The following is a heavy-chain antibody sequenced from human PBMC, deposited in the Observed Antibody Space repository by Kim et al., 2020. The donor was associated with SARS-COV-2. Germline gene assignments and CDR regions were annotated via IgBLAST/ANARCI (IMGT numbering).Heavy chain of an antibody. Sequence: SPKFQGRVTITRDTSASTAYMELSSLRSEDTAVYYCARIIYSSGWYGFDYWGQGTLVTVSS. D-gene: IGHD6-19*01. CDR3: ARIIYSSGWYGFDY. V-gene: IGHV1-3*01. J-gene: IGHJ4*02.